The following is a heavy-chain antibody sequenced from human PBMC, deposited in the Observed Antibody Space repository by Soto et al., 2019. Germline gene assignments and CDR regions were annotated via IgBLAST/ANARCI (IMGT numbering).Heavy chain of an antibody. Sequence: GGSLRLSCAASGFTFTRYSMNWVRQAPGKGLEWVSSISSTTNYIYYGDSMKGRFTISRDNAKNSLYLEMNSLRAEDTAVYYCARESEDLTSNLDYWGQGTLVTVSS. CDR2: ISSTTNYI. J-gene: IGHJ4*02. V-gene: IGHV3-21*06. CDR3: ARESEDLTSNLDY. CDR1: GFTFTRYS.